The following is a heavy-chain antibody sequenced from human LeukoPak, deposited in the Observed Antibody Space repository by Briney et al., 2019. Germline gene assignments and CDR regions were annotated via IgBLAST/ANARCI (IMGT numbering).Heavy chain of an antibody. CDR3: AREDVLLWFGDSDAFDI. D-gene: IGHD3-10*01. J-gene: IGHJ3*02. CDR1: GFTFSNYG. CDR2: IPYDGTNK. V-gene: IGHV3-30*02. Sequence: GGSLRLSCAPSGFTFSNYGMHWVRQAPGKGLEWVAFIPYDGTNKYHADSVKGRFTISRDNSKNTLYLQMNSLRAEDTAVYYCAREDVLLWFGDSDAFDIWGQGTMVTVSS.